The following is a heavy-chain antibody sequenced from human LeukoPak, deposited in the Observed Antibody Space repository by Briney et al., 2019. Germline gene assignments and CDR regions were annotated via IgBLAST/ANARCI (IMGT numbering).Heavy chain of an antibody. CDR1: GFTFSSYG. V-gene: IGHV3-30*03. CDR3: ARDLTSGPYGMDV. J-gene: IGHJ6*02. D-gene: IGHD2-2*01. CDR2: ISYDGSNK. Sequence: PGGSLRLSCAASGFTFSSYGMHWVRQAPGKGLEWVAVISYDGSNKYYADSVKGRFTISRDNAKNSLYLQMNSLRAEDTAVYYCARDLTSGPYGMDVWGQGTTVTVSS.